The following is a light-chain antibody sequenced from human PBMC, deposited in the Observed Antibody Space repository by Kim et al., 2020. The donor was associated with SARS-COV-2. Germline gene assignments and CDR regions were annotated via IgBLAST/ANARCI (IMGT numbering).Light chain of an antibody. CDR1: QSISSW. J-gene: IGKJ1*01. CDR3: QQYNSYWT. CDR2: KAS. Sequence: SASVGDRVTITCRASQSISSWLAWYQQKPGKAPKLLIYKASSLESGVPSRFSGSGSGTEFTLTISSLQPDDFATYYCQQYNSYWTFGQGTKVVIK. V-gene: IGKV1-5*03.